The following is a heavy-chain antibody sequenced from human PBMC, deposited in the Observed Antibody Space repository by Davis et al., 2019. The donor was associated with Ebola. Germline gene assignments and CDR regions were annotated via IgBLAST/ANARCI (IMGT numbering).Heavy chain of an antibody. CDR3: AKDVWETYGAFDI. CDR1: GFTFSSYA. J-gene: IGHJ3*02. Sequence: PGGSLRLSCAASGFTFSSYAMSWVRQAPGKGLEWVSGISGSVGSTYYADSVKGRFTISRDNSKNTLYLQMNSLRAEDTAVYYCAKDVWETYGAFDIWGQGTMVTVSS. D-gene: IGHD3-16*01. V-gene: IGHV3-23*01. CDR2: ISGSVGST.